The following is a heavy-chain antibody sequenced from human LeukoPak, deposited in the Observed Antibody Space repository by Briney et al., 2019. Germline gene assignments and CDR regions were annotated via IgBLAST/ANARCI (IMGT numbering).Heavy chain of an antibody. V-gene: IGHV4-59*01. D-gene: IGHD4-17*01. CDR3: ARHRNYGDRTFDY. CDR1: GGSISSYY. CDR2: NYYSGST. Sequence: SETLSLTCTVSGGSISSYYWSWIRQPPGKGLEWIGYNYYSGSTNYNPSLKSRVTISVDTSKNQFSLKLSSVTAADTAVYYCARHRNYGDRTFDYWGQGTLVTVSS. J-gene: IGHJ4*02.